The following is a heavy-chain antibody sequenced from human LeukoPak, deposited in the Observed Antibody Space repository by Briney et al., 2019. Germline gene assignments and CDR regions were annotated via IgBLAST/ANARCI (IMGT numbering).Heavy chain of an antibody. D-gene: IGHD3-3*01. J-gene: IGHJ6*02. CDR1: GGTFSSYA. CDR2: IIPILGIA. V-gene: IGHV1-69*04. CDR3: ASSTAYDFWSGYYTGISYYYGMDV. Sequence: SVKVSCKASGGTFSSYAISWVRQAPGQGLEWMGRIIPILGIANYAQKFEGRVTITADKSTSTACMELSSLRSEDTAVYYCASSTAYDFWSGYYTGISYYYGMDVWGQGTTVTVSS.